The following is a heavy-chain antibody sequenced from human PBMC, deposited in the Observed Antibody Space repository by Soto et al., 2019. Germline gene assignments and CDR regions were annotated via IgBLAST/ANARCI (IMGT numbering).Heavy chain of an antibody. J-gene: IGHJ4*02. CDR1: GFTFSSYA. CDR3: ARDTAMFLGFDY. D-gene: IGHD5-18*01. V-gene: IGHV3-23*01. CDR2: ISGSGGST. Sequence: EVQLLESGGGLVQPGGSLRLSCAASGFTFSSYAMSWVRQAPGKGLEWVSAISGSGGSTYYADSVKGRFTISRDNSKNTLHLQMNSLRAEDTAVYYCARDTAMFLGFDYCGQGTLVTVSS.